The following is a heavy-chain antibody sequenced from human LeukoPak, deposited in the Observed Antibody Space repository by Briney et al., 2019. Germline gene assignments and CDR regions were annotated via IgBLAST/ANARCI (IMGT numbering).Heavy chain of an antibody. CDR3: ARPNNWNDVGGFY. J-gene: IGHJ4*02. Sequence: GRSLRLSCAASGFTFSSYAMHWVRQAPGKWLEWVAVISYDGSNKYYADSVKGRFTISRDNSKNTLYLQMNSLRAEDTAVYYCARPNNWNDVGGFYWGQGTLVTVSS. D-gene: IGHD1-20*01. V-gene: IGHV3-30-3*01. CDR1: GFTFSSYA. CDR2: ISYDGSNK.